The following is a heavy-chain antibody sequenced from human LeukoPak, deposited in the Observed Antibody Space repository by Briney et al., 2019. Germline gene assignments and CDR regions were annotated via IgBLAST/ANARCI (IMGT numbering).Heavy chain of an antibody. CDR3: ARGSRSSTRAEIDY. CDR1: GFTLSIYD. Sequence: SGGSLRLSCAASGFTLSIYDMSWVRQAPGKGLDWVSGLSASGGSTYYADSVKGRFTISRDNSWNTLYLQMNSLRAEDTAIYYCARGSRSSTRAEIDYWGQGTLVTVSS. V-gene: IGHV3-23*01. CDR2: LSASGGST. J-gene: IGHJ4*02.